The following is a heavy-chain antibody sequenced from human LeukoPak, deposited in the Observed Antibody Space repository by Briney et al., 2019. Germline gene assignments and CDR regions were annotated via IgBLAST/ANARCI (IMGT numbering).Heavy chain of an antibody. CDR3: AREASDGGYYYYGMDV. D-gene: IGHD5-24*01. Sequence: GGSLLLSFWTHGLTVINSYMGWVRRAPGRVVEWVSVIYAGGSTYYADSVKGRFTISRDNSENTLYLQMNSLRAEDTAVFYCAREASDGGYYYYGMDVWGQGTTVTVSS. CDR1: GLTVINSY. J-gene: IGHJ6*02. CDR2: IYAGGST. V-gene: IGHV3-53*01.